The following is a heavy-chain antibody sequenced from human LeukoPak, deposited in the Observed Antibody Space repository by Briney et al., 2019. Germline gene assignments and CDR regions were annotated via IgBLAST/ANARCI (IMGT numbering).Heavy chain of an antibody. J-gene: IGHJ4*02. D-gene: IGHD3-3*01. Sequence: PGGSLRLSCAASGFTFSNAWMSWVRQAPGKGLEWVSRIKSKTDGGTTDYAAPVKGRFTISRDDSKNTLYLQMDSLKTEDTAVYYCTTDITAGPFDYWGQGTLVTVSS. V-gene: IGHV3-15*01. CDR1: GFTFSNAW. CDR2: IKSKTDGGTT. CDR3: TTDITAGPFDY.